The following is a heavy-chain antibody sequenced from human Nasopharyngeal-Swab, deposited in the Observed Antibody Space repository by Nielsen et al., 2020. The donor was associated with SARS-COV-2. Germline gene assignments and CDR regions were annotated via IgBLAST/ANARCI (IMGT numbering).Heavy chain of an antibody. CDR2: IKQDGSEK. D-gene: IGHD3-16*02. Sequence: WIRQPPGKGLEWVANIKQDGSEKYYVDSVKGRFTISRDNAKNSLYLQMNSLRAEDTVVYYCARDKGLRDYVWGSYRSSYYYYYGMDVWGQGTTVTVSS. CDR3: ARDKGLRDYVWGSYRSSYYYYYGMDV. J-gene: IGHJ6*02. V-gene: IGHV3-7*01.